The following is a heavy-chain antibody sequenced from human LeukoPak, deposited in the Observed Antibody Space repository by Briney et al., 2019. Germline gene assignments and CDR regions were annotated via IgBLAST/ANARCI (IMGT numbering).Heavy chain of an antibody. V-gene: IGHV3-21*01. D-gene: IGHD6-6*01. CDR1: GFTFSTYD. CDR3: ASGFSSSPYFDY. CDR2: ITGSSSYI. J-gene: IGHJ4*02. Sequence: TGGSLRLSCAASGFTFSTYDMNWVRQAPGKGLEWVSFITGSSSYIYYTDSVKGRFTISRDNAKNSLFLQMNSLRDEDTAVYYCASGFSSSPYFDYWGQGTLVTVSS.